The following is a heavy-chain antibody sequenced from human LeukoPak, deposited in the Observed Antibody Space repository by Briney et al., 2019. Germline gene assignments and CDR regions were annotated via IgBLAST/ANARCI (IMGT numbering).Heavy chain of an antibody. J-gene: IGHJ4*02. CDR2: IWYDGSNK. D-gene: IGHD6-13*01. V-gene: IGHV3-33*01. CDR3: AREGKTAAGTGGFDY. CDR1: GFTFSSYG. Sequence: GGSLRLSCAASGFTFSSYGMHWVRQAPGKGLEWVAVIWYDGSNKYYADSVKGRFTISRDNSKNTLYLQMNSLRAEDTAVYYCAREGKTAAGTGGFDYWGQGTLVTVSS.